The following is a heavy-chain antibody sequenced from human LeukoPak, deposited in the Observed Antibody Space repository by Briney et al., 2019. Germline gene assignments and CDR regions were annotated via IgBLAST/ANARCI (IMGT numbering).Heavy chain of an antibody. CDR2: ISCSCAIT. CDR3: ETHPRHCGGDCYSDFDY. Sequence: PGGSLRLSCAASGLTLSNYAVMWVRQSPGEGLEGLSAISCSCAITNYADSVKGLFTFSRDNSKNTLYLQMTRLRPEDTDVYFCETHPRHCGGDCYSDFDYWGQGILVTVSS. D-gene: IGHD2-21*02. V-gene: IGHV3-23*01. CDR1: GLTLSNYA. J-gene: IGHJ4*02.